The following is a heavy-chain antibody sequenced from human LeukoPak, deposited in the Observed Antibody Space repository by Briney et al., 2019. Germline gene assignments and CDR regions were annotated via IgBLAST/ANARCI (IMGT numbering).Heavy chain of an antibody. Sequence: SETLSLTCTVSGGSISSNSYYWDWIRQPPGKGLEWIGTIYYSGSTNYNPSLKSRVTISVDTSKNQFSLKLSSVTAADTAVYYCARARITMVRGVPHDAFDIWGQGTMVTVSS. D-gene: IGHD3-10*01. J-gene: IGHJ3*02. CDR3: ARARITMVRGVPHDAFDI. CDR2: IYYSGST. CDR1: GGSISSNSYY. V-gene: IGHV4-39*07.